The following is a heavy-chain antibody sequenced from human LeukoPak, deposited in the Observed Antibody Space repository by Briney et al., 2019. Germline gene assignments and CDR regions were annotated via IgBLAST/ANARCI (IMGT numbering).Heavy chain of an antibody. Sequence: SETLSLTCAVYGGSFSGYYWSWIRQPPGKGLEWIGEINHSGSTNYNPSLKSRVTISVDTSKNQFPLKLSSVTAADTAVYYCARGRSWYGDSYFDYWSQGTLVTVSS. CDR2: INHSGST. CDR1: GGSFSGYY. J-gene: IGHJ4*02. CDR3: ARGRSWYGDSYFDY. D-gene: IGHD4-17*01. V-gene: IGHV4-34*01.